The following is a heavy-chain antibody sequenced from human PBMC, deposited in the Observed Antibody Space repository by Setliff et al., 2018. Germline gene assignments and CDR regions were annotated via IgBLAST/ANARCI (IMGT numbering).Heavy chain of an antibody. CDR3: ARGYCDGIGCPAPLYYFDS. V-gene: IGHV1-3*03. D-gene: IGHD2-21*01. CDR1: GYSFNLYA. CDR2: INVDNGNT. J-gene: IGHJ4*02. Sequence: ASVKVSCKASGYSFNLYAMHWVRQAPGQRTEWMGWINVDNGNTEYSQEFQDRVTITRDTSASVVYKELSSLRSEDMGVYYCARGYCDGIGCPAPLYYFDSWGQGTLVTVSS.